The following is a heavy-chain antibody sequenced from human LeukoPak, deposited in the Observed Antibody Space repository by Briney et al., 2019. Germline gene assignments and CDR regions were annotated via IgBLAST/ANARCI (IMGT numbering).Heavy chain of an antibody. CDR1: GGSSRSGDYF. D-gene: IGHD6-13*01. Sequence: SQTLSLTCAVSGGSSRSGDYFWSWIRQPPGKGLEWIGHIHYSGNTYYNPSLKSRVSISVDTSKNQFSLKLSSVTAADTAVYYCARLTIAAARLDYFDYWGQGTLVTVSS. V-gene: IGHV4-30-4*01. CDR3: ARLTIAAARLDYFDY. CDR2: IHYSGNT. J-gene: IGHJ4*02.